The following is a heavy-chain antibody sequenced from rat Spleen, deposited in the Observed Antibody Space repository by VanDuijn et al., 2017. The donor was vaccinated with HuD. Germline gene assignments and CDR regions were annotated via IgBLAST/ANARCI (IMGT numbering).Heavy chain of an antibody. Sequence: EVQLVESDGGLVQPGRSLKLSCAASGFTFSDYGVAWVRQAPTTGLEWVATISYDGSGTYYRDSVKGRFTISRDNAKTTLYLQMDSLRSEDTATYYCARQGISMMIVDYWGQGVMVTVSS. V-gene: IGHV5-29*01. CDR2: ISYDGSGT. J-gene: IGHJ2*01. CDR3: ARQGISMMIVDY. D-gene: IGHD1-12*01. CDR1: GFTFSDYG.